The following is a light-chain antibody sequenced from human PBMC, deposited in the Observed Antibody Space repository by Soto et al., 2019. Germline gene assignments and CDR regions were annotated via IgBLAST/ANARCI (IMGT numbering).Light chain of an antibody. CDR1: QTVSNKY. J-gene: IGKJ1*01. V-gene: IGKV3-20*01. CDR3: QQYGASRWT. CDR2: GAS. Sequence: VLTQSPATLSLSPGERATLSCRTSQTVSNKYLTWYQQKPGQPPRLLTYGASSRATGVPDRFSGSGSGTDFTLTISSLEPEDFGMYYCQQYGASRWTFGQGTKVDI.